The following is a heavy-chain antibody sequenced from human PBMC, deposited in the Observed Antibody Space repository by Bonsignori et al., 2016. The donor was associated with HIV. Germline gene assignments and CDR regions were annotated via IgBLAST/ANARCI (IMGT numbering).Heavy chain of an antibody. CDR1: GASISSFY. V-gene: IGHV4-59*08. Sequence: SETLSLTCTVSGASISSFYWSWIRQPPGKGLEWIGDIYYSGSTNYNSSLKGRVSISVDTSENQFSLRLNSVTAADTAVYYCARCRAPSSGSYCVYWGQGTLVTVSS. J-gene: IGHJ4*02. D-gene: IGHD3-10*01. CDR3: ARCRAPSSGSYCVY. CDR2: IYYSGST.